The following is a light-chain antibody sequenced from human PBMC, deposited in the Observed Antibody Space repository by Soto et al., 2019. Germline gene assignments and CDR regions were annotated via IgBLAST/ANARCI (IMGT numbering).Light chain of an antibody. CDR3: SSYTNINTRACV. CDR1: SGDIGSYNR. J-gene: IGLJ1*01. CDR2: EVT. Sequence: SVLTQPASVSGSPGQSITISCTGTSGDIGSYNRVSWYQQHPGKAPKLIIYEVTDRPSGVSNRFSGSKSGNTASLTISGLQAEDEAEYYCSSYTNINTRACVFXTGTKVTVL. V-gene: IGLV2-14*01.